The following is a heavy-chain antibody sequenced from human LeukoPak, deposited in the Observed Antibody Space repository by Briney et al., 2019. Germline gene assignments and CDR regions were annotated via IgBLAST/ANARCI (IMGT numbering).Heavy chain of an antibody. CDR1: GGSISSYY. Sequence: SETLSLTCTVSGGSISSYYWSWIRQPPGKGLEWIGYIHYTGNTNSNPSLKSRVTISVDTSKNQFSLKLSSVTAADTAVYYCARVSQNWIDYWGQGTLVTVSS. CDR3: ARVSQNWIDY. CDR2: IHYTGNT. J-gene: IGHJ4*02. D-gene: IGHD1-1*01. V-gene: IGHV4-59*12.